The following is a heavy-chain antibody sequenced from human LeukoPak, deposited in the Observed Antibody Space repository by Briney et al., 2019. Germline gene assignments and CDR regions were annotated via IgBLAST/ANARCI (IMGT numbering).Heavy chain of an antibody. Sequence: GGSLRLSCAASGFTFRRFAMDWVRQAPGKGLQWVAFIRFDGSKEVYADAVKGRFTISRDNAKNTLYLQMNSLRVEDTAVYFCAKVGQDYGDHYFFDSWGQGTLVTVSS. CDR2: IRFDGSKE. J-gene: IGHJ4*02. CDR1: GFTFRRFA. CDR3: AKVGQDYGDHYFFDS. V-gene: IGHV3-30*02. D-gene: IGHD4-17*01.